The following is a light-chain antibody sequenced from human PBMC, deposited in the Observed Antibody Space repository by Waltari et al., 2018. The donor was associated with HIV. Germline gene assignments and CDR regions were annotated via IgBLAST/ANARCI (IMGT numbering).Light chain of an antibody. J-gene: IGLJ2*01. CDR1: RSNIGTNP. V-gene: IGLV1-36*01. Sequence: QSVLTQAPSVSEAPRQRVTMTCSGSRSNIGTNPVNWYQKLPGMPPKLLIYDDNLRPSGVSDRFAGSRSGTSASLAISGLQSEDEADYDCAVWDDSLSGVIFGGGTKLTVL. CDR3: AVWDDSLSGVI. CDR2: DDN.